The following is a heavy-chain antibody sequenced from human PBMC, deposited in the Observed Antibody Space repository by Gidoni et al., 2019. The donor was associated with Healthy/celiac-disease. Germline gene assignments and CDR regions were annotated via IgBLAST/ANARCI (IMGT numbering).Heavy chain of an antibody. CDR1: GCPFRSYA. CDR3: ASPSIAVARDDAFDI. V-gene: IGHV1-69*01. J-gene: IGHJ3*02. Sequence: QVQLVQSGAAVKKPWSSVNVPCQASGCPFRSYAISWVRQAPGQGLEWMGGIIPIFGTANYAQKFQGRVTITADESTSTAYMELSSLRSEDTAVYYCASPSIAVARDDAFDIWGQGTMVTVSS. CDR2: IIPIFGTA. D-gene: IGHD6-19*01.